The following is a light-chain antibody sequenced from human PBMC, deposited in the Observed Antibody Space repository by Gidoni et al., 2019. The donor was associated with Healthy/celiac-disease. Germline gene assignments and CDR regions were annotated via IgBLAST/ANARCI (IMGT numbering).Light chain of an antibody. CDR3: QQSYSTPPYT. CDR2: AAS. V-gene: IGKV1-39*01. CDR1: QSISSY. J-gene: IGKJ2*01. Sequence: DIQMTQFSSSLSASVGDRVTITCRSSQSISSYLNWYQQKPGKDPKLLIYAASSLQSGVPSRFSGSGAGTDFTLTISSLQPEDFATYYCQQSYSTPPYTFXQXTKLEIK.